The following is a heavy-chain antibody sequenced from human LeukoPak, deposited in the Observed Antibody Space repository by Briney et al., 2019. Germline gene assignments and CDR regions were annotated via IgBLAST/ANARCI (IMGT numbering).Heavy chain of an antibody. CDR3: AASFGVTLGRF. V-gene: IGHV4-31*03. J-gene: IGHJ4*02. Sequence: PSETLSLTCTVSGGSISSGTHYYNWIRQHPGKGLEWIGYIYYTGITSYNPSLRGRVSMSVDTSMNQVSLKVTSLTAADTAVYYCAASFGVTLGRFWGQGALVTVSS. CDR2: IYYTGIT. CDR1: GGSISSGTHY. D-gene: IGHD4/OR15-4a*01.